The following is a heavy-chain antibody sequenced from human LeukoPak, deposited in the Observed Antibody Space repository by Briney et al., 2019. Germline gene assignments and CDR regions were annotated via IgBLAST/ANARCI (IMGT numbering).Heavy chain of an antibody. CDR3: ARDSGSFFVDF. V-gene: IGHV3-7*01. CDR1: GFSFSTYW. CDR2: IKPDGSQK. D-gene: IGHD1-26*01. Sequence: PGGSLRLSCAASGFSFSTYWMTWVRQAPGKGLEWVANIKPDGSQKYCVDPVKGRFTISRDNAKNSLYLQMNSLRAEDTAVYYCARDSGSFFVDFWGQGTLVTVSS. J-gene: IGHJ4*02.